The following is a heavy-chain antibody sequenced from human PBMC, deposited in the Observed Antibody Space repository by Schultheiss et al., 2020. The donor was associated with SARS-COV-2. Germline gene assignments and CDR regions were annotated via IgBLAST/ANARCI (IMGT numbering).Heavy chain of an antibody. CDR1: GFTFSDHY. CDR2: ISHTGSAV. V-gene: IGHV3-11*04. J-gene: IGHJ4*02. Sequence: GESLKISCAASGFTFSDHYMSWIRQAPGKGLEWVSYISHTGSAVYSADSVKGRFTFSRDNGKNSLYLQMTSLRAEDTAVYYCARDAFCGGGSCYGRVDSWGQGTLVTVSS. D-gene: IGHD2-15*01. CDR3: ARDAFCGGGSCYGRVDS.